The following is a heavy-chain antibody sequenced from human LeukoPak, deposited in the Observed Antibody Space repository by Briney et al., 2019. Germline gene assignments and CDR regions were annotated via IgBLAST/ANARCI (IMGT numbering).Heavy chain of an antibody. J-gene: IGHJ6*02. Sequence: SETLSLTCTVSGGSISSYYWSWIRQPPGKGLEWIGYIYYSGSTNYNPSLKSRVTISIDTSKKQISLKLSSVTAADTAVYYCARHYSFAMGVWGQGTTVTVS. CDR1: GGSISSYY. CDR3: ARHYSFAMGV. V-gene: IGHV4-59*08. D-gene: IGHD4-11*01. CDR2: IYYSGST.